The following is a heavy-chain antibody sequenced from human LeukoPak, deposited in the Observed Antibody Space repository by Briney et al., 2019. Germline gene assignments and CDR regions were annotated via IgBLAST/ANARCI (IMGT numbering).Heavy chain of an antibody. D-gene: IGHD6-6*01. J-gene: IGHJ4*02. V-gene: IGHV3-7*01. CDR3: ARDHRFIPALMDF. CDR1: GLTFRSYC. CDR2: IKQDGNER. Sequence: GGSLRLSCAASGLTFRSYCMSWVRQAPGKGLEWVANIKQDGNERYYLDSVKGRFSISRDNANNSLNLQMNSLRAEDTAVYYCARDHRFIPALMDFWGQGTLVAVSS.